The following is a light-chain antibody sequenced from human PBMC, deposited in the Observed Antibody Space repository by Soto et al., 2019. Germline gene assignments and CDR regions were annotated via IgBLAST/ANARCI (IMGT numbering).Light chain of an antibody. CDR2: MVS. CDR1: SSDVGNYNY. CDR3: TSPTPGSLYV. J-gene: IGLJ1*01. Sequence: QSALTQPASVSGSPGQSITISCTGTSSDVGNYNYVSWYQQYPGRVPKLLIYMVSNRASGVSNRFSGSKSGNTDSLTISGLQAEDEADYFCTSPTPGSLYVFGTGTRSPS. V-gene: IGLV2-14*01.